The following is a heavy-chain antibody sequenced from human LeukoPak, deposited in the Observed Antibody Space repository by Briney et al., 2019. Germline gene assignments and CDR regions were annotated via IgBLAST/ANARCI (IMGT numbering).Heavy chain of an antibody. CDR1: GGSISSYY. Sequence: SETLSLTCTASGGSISSYYWSWIRQPPGKGLEWIGYIYYSGSTNYNPSLKRRVTISVDTSKNQFSLKLSSVTAAATAVYYCARDSGPGYSYGWNYYYGMDVWGQGTTVTVSS. J-gene: IGHJ6*02. D-gene: IGHD5-18*01. CDR3: ARDSGPGYSYGWNYYYGMDV. CDR2: IYYSGST. V-gene: IGHV4-59*01.